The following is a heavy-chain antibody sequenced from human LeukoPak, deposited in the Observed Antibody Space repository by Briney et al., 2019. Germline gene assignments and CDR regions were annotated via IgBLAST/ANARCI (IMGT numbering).Heavy chain of an antibody. CDR2: FYYSGSS. J-gene: IGHJ5*02. Sequence: KPSDTLSLTCTVSGRSISSHYWSWIRRPPGKGLEWLGYFYYSGSSKYNHSLKSRVTISVDTSKNQFSLKLSSMAAADTAVYYCARLYDSSGDTNWLDPWGQGTLVTVSS. V-gene: IGHV4-59*07. D-gene: IGHD3-22*01. CDR3: ARLYDSSGDTNWLDP. CDR1: GRSISSHY.